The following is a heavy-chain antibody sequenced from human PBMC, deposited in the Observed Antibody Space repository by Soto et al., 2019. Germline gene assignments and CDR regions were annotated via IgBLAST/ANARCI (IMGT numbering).Heavy chain of an antibody. CDR2: ISGSGGST. CDR3: PKDKVFGGSYLYYFDY. J-gene: IGHJ4*02. D-gene: IGHD1-26*01. CDR1: GFTFSSYA. Sequence: RRLSCAASGFTFSSYAMSWVRQAPGKGLEWVSAISGSGGSTYYADSVKGRFTISRDNSKNTLYLQMNSLRAEDTAVYYCPKDKVFGGSYLYYFDYWGQGTLVTVSS. V-gene: IGHV3-23*01.